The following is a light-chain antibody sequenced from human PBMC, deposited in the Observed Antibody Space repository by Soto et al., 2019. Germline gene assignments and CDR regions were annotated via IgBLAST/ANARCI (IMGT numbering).Light chain of an antibody. CDR1: QSVRSSY. V-gene: IGKV3-20*01. Sequence: EIVLTQSPGTLSLSPGERATLNCRASQSVRSSYLAWYQQQPGQAPRLLIHGASRRATGIPDRFSGSGSGTEFTLTISSLQPDDFATYYCQQYKSYMFTFGQGTKVDIK. J-gene: IGKJ2*01. CDR2: GAS. CDR3: QQYKSYMFT.